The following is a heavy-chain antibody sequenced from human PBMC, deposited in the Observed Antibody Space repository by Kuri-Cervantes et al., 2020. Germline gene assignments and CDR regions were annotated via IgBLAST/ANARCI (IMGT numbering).Heavy chain of an antibody. D-gene: IGHD1-26*01. CDR1: GFSFSLFG. V-gene: IGHV3-33*01. CDR2: VWHDGSIK. Sequence: GGSLRLSCAASGFSFSLFGMHWVRQAQGKGLEWVTFVWHDGSIKHYADSVKDRFTISRDNSQNTLYLQMNSLRAEDSAVYYCARPRVSGAYEQPLDYWGQGTLVTVSS. J-gene: IGHJ4*02. CDR3: ARPRVSGAYEQPLDY.